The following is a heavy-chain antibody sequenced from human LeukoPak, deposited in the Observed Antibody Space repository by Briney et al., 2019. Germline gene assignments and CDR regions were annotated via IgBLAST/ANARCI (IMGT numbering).Heavy chain of an antibody. D-gene: IGHD3-16*01. V-gene: IGHV4-34*01. CDR1: GGSFSGYY. CDR3: ASGILPGDPFDY. Sequence: PSETLSLTCAVYGGSFSGYYWSWIRQPPGKGLEWIGEINHSGGTNYNPSLKSRVTISVDTSKNQFSLKLSSVTAADTAVYYCASGILPGDPFDYWGQGTLVTVSS. J-gene: IGHJ4*02. CDR2: INHSGGT.